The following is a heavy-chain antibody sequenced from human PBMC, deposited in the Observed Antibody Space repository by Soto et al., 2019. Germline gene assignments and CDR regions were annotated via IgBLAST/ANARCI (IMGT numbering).Heavy chain of an antibody. J-gene: IGHJ6*01. CDR3: PRGRYVDCSLVGGWCYNGMAV. CDR1: GFTLSSYA. Sequence: QVQLVESGGGVVQPGRSLRVSCAASGFTLSSYAMHWVRQAPGKGLEWVAVISYDGSNKYYADSVKGRFTISRDSSKNTLCLQMNCLRAEETAVYYCPRGRYVDCSLVGGWCYNGMAVWGQWTTVTVSS. D-gene: IGHD2-21*02. CDR2: ISYDGSNK. V-gene: IGHV3-30-3*01.